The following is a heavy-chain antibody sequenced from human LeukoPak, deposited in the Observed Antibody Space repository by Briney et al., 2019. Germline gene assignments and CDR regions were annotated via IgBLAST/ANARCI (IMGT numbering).Heavy chain of an antibody. Sequence: SETLSLTCTVSSGSISSSSYYWGWIRQPPGKGLEWIGSIYYSGSTYYNPSLKSRVTISVDTSKNQFSLKLSSVTAADTAVYYCASQVGATPPYYCYYYMDVWGKGTTVTIS. J-gene: IGHJ6*03. CDR1: SGSISSSSYY. D-gene: IGHD1-26*01. CDR3: ASQVGATPPYYCYYYMDV. CDR2: IYYSGST. V-gene: IGHV4-39*01.